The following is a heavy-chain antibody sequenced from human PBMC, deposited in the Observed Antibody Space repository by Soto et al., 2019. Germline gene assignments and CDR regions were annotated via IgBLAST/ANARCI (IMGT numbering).Heavy chain of an antibody. CDR3: VRSGDNYNILDY. V-gene: IGHV3-11*06. CDR2: SSNSGSFT. D-gene: IGHD3-9*01. CDR1: GFTFSDHY. Sequence: GGSLRLSCAASGFTFSDHYMSWIRQAPGKGLEWIGYSSNSGSFTRYADSVKGRFSISRDNAKNSLYLQINSLRGDDTAIYYCVRSGDNYNILDYWGQGTPVTVSS. J-gene: IGHJ4*02.